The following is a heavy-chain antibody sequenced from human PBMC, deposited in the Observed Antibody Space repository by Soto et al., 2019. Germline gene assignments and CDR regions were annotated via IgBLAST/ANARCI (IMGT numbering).Heavy chain of an antibody. V-gene: IGHV4-59*01. D-gene: IGHD5-12*01. J-gene: IGHJ4*02. Sequence: QMQLQESGPGLVKPSETLSLTCTVSGASISSSYWSWIRQSPGKGLEWIGYVYHTGSTNYNPSLTLRVTISLDTSKSQFSLNLTSLTTADTAVYFCARGGNRYSNVASGVGGFDYWGQGSLVTVSS. CDR3: ARGGNRYSNVASGVGGFDY. CDR2: VYHTGST. CDR1: GASISSSY.